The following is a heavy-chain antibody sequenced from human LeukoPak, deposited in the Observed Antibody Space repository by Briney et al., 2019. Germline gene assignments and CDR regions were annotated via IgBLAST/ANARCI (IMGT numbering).Heavy chain of an antibody. D-gene: IGHD2-15*01. CDR1: GGSFSGYY. Sequence: SETLSLTCAVYGGSFSGYYWSWIRQPPGKGLEWIGEINHSGSTNYNPSLKSRVTISADTSKNQFSLKLSSVTAADTAVYYCARALLDAFDIWGQGTMVTVSS. CDR2: INHSGST. V-gene: IGHV4-34*01. J-gene: IGHJ3*02. CDR3: ARALLDAFDI.